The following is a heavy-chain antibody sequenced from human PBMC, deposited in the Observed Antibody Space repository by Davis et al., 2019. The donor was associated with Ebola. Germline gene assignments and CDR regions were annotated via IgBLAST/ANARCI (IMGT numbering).Heavy chain of an antibody. CDR1: GGSISSYY. V-gene: IGHV3-7*01. J-gene: IGHJ4*02. CDR2: IKQDGSEK. D-gene: IGHD1-26*01. CDR3: AKLELRGY. Sequence: ETLSLTCTVSGGSISSYYWSWIRQPPGKGLEWVANIKQDGSEKYCVDSVKGRFTISRDNAKNSLYLQMNSLRAEDTAVYYCAKLELRGYWGQGTLVTVSS.